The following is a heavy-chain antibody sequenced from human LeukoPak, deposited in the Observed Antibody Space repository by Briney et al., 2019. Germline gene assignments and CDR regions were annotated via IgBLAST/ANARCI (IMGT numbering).Heavy chain of an antibody. Sequence: PPETLSLTCTVSGGSISSSSYYWGWIRQPPGKGLEWIGSIYYSGSTYYNPSLKSRVTISVDTSKNQFSLKLSSVTAADTAVYYCARGRDGYKLDAFDIWGQGTMVTVSS. V-gene: IGHV4-39*07. CDR2: IYYSGST. CDR3: ARGRDGYKLDAFDI. CDR1: GGSISSSSYY. D-gene: IGHD5-24*01. J-gene: IGHJ3*02.